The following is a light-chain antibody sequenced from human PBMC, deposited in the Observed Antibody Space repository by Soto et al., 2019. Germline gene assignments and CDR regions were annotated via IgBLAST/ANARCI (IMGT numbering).Light chain of an antibody. V-gene: IGLV2-14*01. CDR1: SSDVGAYNY. Sequence: QSALTQPASVSGSPGQSITISCTGTSSDVGAYNYVSWYQQYPGKAPKVIIYDVSNRPSGVSNRFSGSKSVNTASLTISGLQAEDEADYYCCSYTTSSTVVFGGGTKVTVL. CDR3: CSYTTSSTVV. CDR2: DVS. J-gene: IGLJ2*01.